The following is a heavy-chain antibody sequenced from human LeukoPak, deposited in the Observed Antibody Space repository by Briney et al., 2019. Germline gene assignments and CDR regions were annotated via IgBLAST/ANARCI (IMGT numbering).Heavy chain of an antibody. CDR1: GFIFSSYW. J-gene: IGHJ4*02. CDR3: ARGVMCDY. Sequence: PGGSLRLSCAASGFIFSSYWMTWVRQAPGQGLEWVANIKEDGSEKSYVDSVKGRFTISRDNAKNSLYLQMNSLRAEDTAVYYCARGVMCDYWGQGSLVTVSS. V-gene: IGHV3-7*04. CDR2: IKEDGSEK.